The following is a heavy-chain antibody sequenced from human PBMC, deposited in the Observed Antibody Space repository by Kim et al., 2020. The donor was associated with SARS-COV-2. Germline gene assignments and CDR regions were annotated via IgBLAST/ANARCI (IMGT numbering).Heavy chain of an antibody. V-gene: IGHV4-30-2*05. J-gene: IGHJ6*02. CDR3: AREAGVVPADNYYYYGMDV. Sequence: SRVTISVDTSKNQFSLKLSSVTAADTAVYYCAREAGVVPADNYYYYGMDVWGQGTTVTVSS. D-gene: IGHD2-2*01.